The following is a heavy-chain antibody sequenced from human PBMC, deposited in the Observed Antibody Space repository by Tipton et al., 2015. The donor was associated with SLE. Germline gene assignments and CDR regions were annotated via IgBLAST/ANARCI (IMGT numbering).Heavy chain of an antibody. CDR1: GGSISSYY. J-gene: IGHJ6*02. Sequence: TLSLTCTVSGGSISSYYWSWIRQPPGKGLEWIGYIYYSGSTNYNPSLKSRVTISVDTSKNQFSLKLSSVTAADTAVYYCARERAYYDFWSGCPDYYYYGMDVWGHGPTVTVSS. D-gene: IGHD3-3*01. V-gene: IGHV4-59*01. CDR3: ARERAYYDFWSGCPDYYYYGMDV. CDR2: IYYSGST.